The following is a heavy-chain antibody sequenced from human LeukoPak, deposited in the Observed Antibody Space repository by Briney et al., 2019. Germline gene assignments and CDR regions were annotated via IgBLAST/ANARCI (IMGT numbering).Heavy chain of an antibody. Sequence: GGSLRLSCAACGFNFSSYAMSWLRQAAGKGLKWVSGISVSDGSTYYADSVKGRFTISRDNSKNTLHLQTNSLRAEDTAVYYCAKDQGSYLDYWGQGTRVTVAS. D-gene: IGHD3-10*01. CDR1: GFNFSSYA. CDR2: ISVSDGST. J-gene: IGHJ4*02. CDR3: AKDQGSYLDY. V-gene: IGHV3-23*01.